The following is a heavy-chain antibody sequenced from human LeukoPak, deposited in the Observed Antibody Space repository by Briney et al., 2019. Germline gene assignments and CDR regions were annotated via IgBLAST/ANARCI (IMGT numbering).Heavy chain of an antibody. CDR2: IYYSGST. D-gene: IGHD6-13*01. CDR1: GGSNSGFY. Sequence: SETLSLPCTVCGGSNSGFYWRWIRQPPGKGLEWIGYIYYSGSTNYNPSLKSRVTIAVDTSKNQFSLKLSSVTAAYTAVYYCARGGSGGTPHNWFYPWGQGTLVTVSS. CDR3: ARGGSGGTPHNWFYP. J-gene: IGHJ5*02. V-gene: IGHV4-59*01.